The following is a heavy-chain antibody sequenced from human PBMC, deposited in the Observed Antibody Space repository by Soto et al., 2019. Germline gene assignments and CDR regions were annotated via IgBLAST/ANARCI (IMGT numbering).Heavy chain of an antibody. J-gene: IGHJ4*02. V-gene: IGHV3-9*01. CDR1: GFTFDDYA. Sequence: GGSLRLSCAASGFTFDDYAMHWVRQAPGKGLEWVSGISWNSGTIAYADSVKGRFTISRDNAKNSLYLQMNSLRAEDTALYYCAKVYYYGSGSYLYYFDYWGQGTLVTVSS. D-gene: IGHD3-10*01. CDR3: AKVYYYGSGSYLYYFDY. CDR2: ISWNSGTI.